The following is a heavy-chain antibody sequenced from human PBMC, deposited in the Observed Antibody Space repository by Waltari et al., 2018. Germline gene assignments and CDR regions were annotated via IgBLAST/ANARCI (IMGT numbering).Heavy chain of an antibody. V-gene: IGHV1-3*01. CDR3: ARRTTYYYDSSGYPTLDY. D-gene: IGHD3-22*01. Sequence: QVQLVQSGAEVKKPGASVKVSCKASGYTFTSYAMHWVRQAPGQRLEWMGWINAGNGNTKYSPKFQGRVTITRDTSASTAYMELSSLRSEDTAVYYCARRTTYYYDSSGYPTLDYWGQGTLVTVSS. CDR2: INAGNGNT. J-gene: IGHJ4*02. CDR1: GYTFTSYA.